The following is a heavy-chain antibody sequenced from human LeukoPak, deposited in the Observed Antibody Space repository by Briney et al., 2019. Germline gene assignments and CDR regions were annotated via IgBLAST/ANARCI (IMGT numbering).Heavy chain of an antibody. CDR1: GGSVSVHY. J-gene: IGHJ4*02. CDR3: ASATWYNHFEY. CDR2: AYYRGST. D-gene: IGHD1-1*01. V-gene: IGHV4-59*02. Sequence: SETLSLTCTVSGGSVSVHYWSWIRQPPGKGLEWIGYAYYRGSTNYNPSLKSRATILIDTSKNQVSLNLSSVTSADTALYYCASATWYNHFEYWGQGTLVAVSS.